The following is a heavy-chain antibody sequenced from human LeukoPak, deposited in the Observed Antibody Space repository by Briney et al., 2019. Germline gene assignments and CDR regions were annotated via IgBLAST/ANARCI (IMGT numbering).Heavy chain of an antibody. Sequence: SQTLSLTCTVSGGSISSGSYYWSWIRQPAGKGLEWIGRIYTSGSTNYNPSLKSRVTISVDASKNQFSLKLSSVTAADTAVYYCARELYYYGSGSPSNFDYWGQGTLVTVSS. D-gene: IGHD3-10*01. CDR2: IYTSGST. J-gene: IGHJ4*02. V-gene: IGHV4-61*02. CDR1: GGSISSGSYY. CDR3: ARELYYYGSGSPSNFDY.